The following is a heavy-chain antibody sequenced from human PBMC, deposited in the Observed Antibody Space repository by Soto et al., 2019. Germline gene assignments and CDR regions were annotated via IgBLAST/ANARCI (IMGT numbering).Heavy chain of an antibody. J-gene: IGHJ5*02. CDR2: ISGSGAKT. V-gene: IGHV3-23*01. Sequence: QLLESGGDLVQPGGSLSLSCAASGFTFSNYAMNWVRQAPGKGLEWVSSISGSGAKTYYADSVRGRFTISRDNSQKSFFPQLNSLRPEDTAIYYCAKEDIGGKCICADCYGIDCFGLWGQGTLVTVSS. CDR1: GFTFSNYA. CDR3: AKEDIGGKCICADCYGIDCFGL. D-gene: IGHD2-21*02.